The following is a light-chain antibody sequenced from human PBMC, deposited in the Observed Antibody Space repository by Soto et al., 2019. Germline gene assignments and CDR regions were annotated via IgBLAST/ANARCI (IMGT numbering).Light chain of an antibody. J-gene: IGKJ1*01. Sequence: EIVMTQSPATLSVSPGERATLSCRASQSVSSNLAWYQQKPGQAPRLLIYGASTRATGIPARFSGSRSGTEFTLTISSLKSKDFAVYYCQHYNSWPRTFGQVTKVEIK. CDR2: GAS. V-gene: IGKV3-15*01. CDR1: QSVSSN. CDR3: QHYNSWPRT.